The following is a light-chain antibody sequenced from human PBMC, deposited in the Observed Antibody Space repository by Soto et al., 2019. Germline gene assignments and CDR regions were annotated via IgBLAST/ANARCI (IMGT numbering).Light chain of an antibody. CDR3: QQRSNWPPNP. CDR2: DAS. J-gene: IGKJ2*01. CDR1: QSVSSY. Sequence: DIVLTQSPATLSFSPGERATLSFRARQSVSSYVAWYQQKPGQAPRLLIYDASNRATGIPARFSGSGSGTDFPLTISSLDPEDFAVYCCQQRSNWPPNPFGQGTKREIQ. V-gene: IGKV3-11*01.